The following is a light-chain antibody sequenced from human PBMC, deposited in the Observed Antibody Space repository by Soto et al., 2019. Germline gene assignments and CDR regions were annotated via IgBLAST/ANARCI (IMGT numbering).Light chain of an antibody. Sequence: DIVLTQSPGTLSLSPGERATLSCRASQSVSRSYLAWYQQKPGQAPRLLIYGASSRATGIPDRFSGSGSGTDFTLTISRLEPEDFAVYYCQQHGSSPPYTFGQGNKMEIK. V-gene: IGKV3-20*01. J-gene: IGKJ2*01. CDR1: QSVSRSY. CDR3: QQHGSSPPYT. CDR2: GAS.